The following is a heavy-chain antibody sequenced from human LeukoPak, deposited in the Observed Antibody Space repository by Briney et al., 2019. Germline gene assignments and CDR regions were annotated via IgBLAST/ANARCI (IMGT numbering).Heavy chain of an antibody. J-gene: IGHJ3*02. Sequence: GGSLRLSCAASGFTFSRYWMHWVRQAPGKGLVWVSRINSDGSSTRYADSVKGRFTISRDNTKNTLYLQMNSLRAEDTAVYYCVREDSVNFPDAFDIWGQGTVVTVSS. V-gene: IGHV3-74*01. D-gene: IGHD5/OR15-5a*01. CDR2: INSDGSST. CDR1: GFTFSRYW. CDR3: VREDSVNFPDAFDI.